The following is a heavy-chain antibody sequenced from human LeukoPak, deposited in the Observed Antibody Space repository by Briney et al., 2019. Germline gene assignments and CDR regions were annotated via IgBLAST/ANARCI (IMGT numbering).Heavy chain of an antibody. J-gene: IGHJ5*02. D-gene: IGHD6-19*01. CDR2: ISSSGSTI. V-gene: IGHV3-48*03. Sequence: SGGSLRLSCAASGFTFSSYEMNWVRQAPGKGLEWVSYISSSGSTIYYADSVKGRFTISRDNAKNSLYLQMNSLRAEDTAVYYCARGLWQWLADNWFDPWGQGTLVTVSS. CDR3: ARGLWQWLADNWFDP. CDR1: GFTFSSYE.